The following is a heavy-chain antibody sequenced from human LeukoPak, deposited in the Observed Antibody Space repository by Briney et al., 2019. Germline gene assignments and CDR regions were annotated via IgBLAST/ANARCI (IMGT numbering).Heavy chain of an antibody. CDR3: ARISTVTTSFDY. Sequence: GSLRLFCAVSGFTFSIYAMSWVRQPPGKGLEWIGFVYYTGSTNYSPSLKSRVTISVDTSKNQFSLKLRSVTAADTAVYYCARISTVTTSFDYWGQGTLVTVSS. CDR1: GFTFSIYA. V-gene: IGHV4-59*01. D-gene: IGHD4-17*01. CDR2: VYYTGST. J-gene: IGHJ4*02.